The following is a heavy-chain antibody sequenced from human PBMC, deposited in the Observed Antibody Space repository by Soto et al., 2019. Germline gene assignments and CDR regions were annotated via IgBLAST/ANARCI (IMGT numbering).Heavy chain of an antibody. CDR2: IYYSGST. CDR3: ARYGSGSSVWFDP. D-gene: IGHD3-10*01. Sequence: SETLSLTCTVSGGSISSSSYSWGWIRRPPGKGLEWIGSIYYSGSTNYNPSLKSRVTISVDTSKNQFSLKLSSVTAADTAVYYCARYGSGSSVWFDPWGQGTLVTVSS. CDR1: GGSISSSSYS. J-gene: IGHJ5*02. V-gene: IGHV4-39*07.